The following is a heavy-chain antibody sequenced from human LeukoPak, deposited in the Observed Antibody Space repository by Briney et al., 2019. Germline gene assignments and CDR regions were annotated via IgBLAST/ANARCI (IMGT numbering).Heavy chain of an antibody. J-gene: IGHJ3*02. D-gene: IGHD3-10*01. CDR1: GYSFTSYW. CDR3: ARLTRGSGSYPGAFDI. Sequence: GESLKISCKGSGYSFTSYWIGWVRQMPGKGLEWMGIIYPGDSDTRYSPSFQGQVTISADKSISTAYLQWSSLKASDTAMCYCARLTRGSGSYPGAFDIWGQGTMVTVSS. V-gene: IGHV5-51*01. CDR2: IYPGDSDT.